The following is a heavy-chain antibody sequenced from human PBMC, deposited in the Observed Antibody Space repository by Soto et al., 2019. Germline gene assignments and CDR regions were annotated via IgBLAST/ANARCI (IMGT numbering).Heavy chain of an antibody. CDR1: GFTLSDHY. D-gene: IGHD6-19*01. CDR2: ISSSSSYT. CDR3: ARGASGGSGWNYYYYYGMEV. J-gene: IGHJ6*02. V-gene: IGHV3-11*05. Sequence: QVQLVESGGGLVKPGGSLRLSCAASGFTLSDHYMSWIRQAPGKGLESVSYISSSSSYTDYSDSVKGRFTISRDNAKNSLYMQMNSLRAEDRAVYYCARGASGGSGWNYYYYYGMEVWGQGTTVTVSS.